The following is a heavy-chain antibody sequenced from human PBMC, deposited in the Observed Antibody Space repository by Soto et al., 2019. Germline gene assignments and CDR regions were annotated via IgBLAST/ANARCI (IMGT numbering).Heavy chain of an antibody. J-gene: IGHJ5*02. CDR2: ISSSGSTI. Sequence: PGGSLRLSCAASGFTFSDYYMSWIRQAPGKGLEWVSYISSSGSTIYYADSVKDRFTISRDNAKNSLYLQMNSLRAEDTAVYYCAREGTGYSRGWIQGGRWFDPWGQGTLVTVSS. CDR1: GFTFSDYY. V-gene: IGHV3-11*01. CDR3: AREGTGYSRGWIQGGRWFDP. D-gene: IGHD6-19*01.